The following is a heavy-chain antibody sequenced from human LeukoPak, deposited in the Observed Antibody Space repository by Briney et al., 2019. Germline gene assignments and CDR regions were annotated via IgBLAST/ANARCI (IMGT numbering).Heavy chain of an antibody. V-gene: IGHV3-9*01. D-gene: IGHD4-23*01. CDR1: GFTFDDYA. J-gene: IGHJ2*01. CDR3: AKAGGGNSVYWYFDL. Sequence: GGSLRLSCAASGFTFDDYAMHWVRQAPGKGREWVSGISWNSGSIGHADSVKGRFTISRDNAKNSLYLQMNSLRAEDTALYYCAKAGGGNSVYWYFDLWGRGSLVTVSS. CDR2: ISWNSGSI.